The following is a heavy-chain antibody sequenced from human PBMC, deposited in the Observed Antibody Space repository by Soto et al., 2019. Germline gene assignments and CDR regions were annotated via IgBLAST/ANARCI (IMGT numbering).Heavy chain of an antibody. J-gene: IGHJ5*02. CDR1: GGSISSGGYY. Sequence: PSETLSLTCAVSGGSISSGGYYWSLIRQHPGKGLEWIGYIYYSGSTYYNPSLKSRVTISVDTSKNQFSLKLSSVTAADTAVYYCARGSYYDSSGYYGPWGQGTLVTVSS. V-gene: IGHV4-31*11. CDR3: ARGSYYDSSGYYGP. CDR2: IYYSGST. D-gene: IGHD3-22*01.